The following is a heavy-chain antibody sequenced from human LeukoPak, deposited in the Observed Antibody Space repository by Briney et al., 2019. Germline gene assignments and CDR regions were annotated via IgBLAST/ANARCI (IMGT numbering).Heavy chain of an antibody. CDR1: GFIFSSYT. V-gene: IGHV3-23*01. D-gene: IGHD1-26*01. CDR3: ARDAVVGANDY. J-gene: IGHJ4*02. CDR2: ISGSGAKT. Sequence: GGSLRLSCAASGFIFSSYTITWVRQAPGKGLEWVSGISGSGAKTYYADSVKGRFTISRDNAKNSLYLQMNSLRAEDTAVYYCARDAVVGANDYWGQGTLVTVSS.